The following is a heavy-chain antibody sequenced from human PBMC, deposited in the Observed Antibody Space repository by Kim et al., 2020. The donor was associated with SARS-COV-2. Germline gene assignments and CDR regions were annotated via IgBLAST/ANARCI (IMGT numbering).Heavy chain of an antibody. CDR3: ARGGSSSWYQNYYYYYMDV. V-gene: IGHV4-59*01. J-gene: IGHJ6*03. CDR2: IYYSGST. D-gene: IGHD6-13*01. CDR1: GGSISSYY. Sequence: SETLSLTCTVSGGSISSYYWSWIRQPPGKGLEWIGYIYYSGSTNYNPSLKSRVTISVDTSKNQFSLKLSSVTAADTAVYYCARGGSSSWYQNYYYYYMDVWGKGTTVTVSS.